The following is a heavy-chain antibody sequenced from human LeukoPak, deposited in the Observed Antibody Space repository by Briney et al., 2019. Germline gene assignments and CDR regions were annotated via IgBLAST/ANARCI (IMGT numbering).Heavy chain of an antibody. D-gene: IGHD7-27*01. Sequence: GGSLRLSCAASGFTFSTYIMNWVRQAPGKGLEWLSYIHSSSSSIYYADSVKGRFTISRDNAKNSLYLQMNSLRDEDTAVYFCARDRLGAGSFDIWGQGTMVTVSS. V-gene: IGHV3-48*02. CDR3: ARDRLGAGSFDI. CDR1: GFTFSTYI. J-gene: IGHJ3*02. CDR2: IHSSSSSI.